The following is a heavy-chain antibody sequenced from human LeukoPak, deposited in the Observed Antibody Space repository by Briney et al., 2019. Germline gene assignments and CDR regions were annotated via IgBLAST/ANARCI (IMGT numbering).Heavy chain of an antibody. V-gene: IGHV3-53*01. CDR1: GFTVNNNY. CDR3: ARELGD. CDR2: IYGAGAGIT. J-gene: IGHJ4*02. Sequence: GGSLRLSCATSGFTVNNNYMSWVRQAPGKGLEWVSVIYGAGAGITYYVDAVKGRFTISRDNSKNTVYLQMNSLRAEDTAVYYCARELGDWGQGTLVTVSS.